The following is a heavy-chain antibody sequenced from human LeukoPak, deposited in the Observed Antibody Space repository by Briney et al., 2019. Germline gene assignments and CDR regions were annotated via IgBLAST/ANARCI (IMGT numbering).Heavy chain of an antibody. CDR3: ARHIDGFDI. V-gene: IGHV4-59*11. D-gene: IGHD2-21*01. CDR2: IHSTGST. CDR1: GDSINNHY. J-gene: IGHJ3*02. Sequence: PSETLSLTCSVSGDSINNHYWTWIRQPPGKGLEWIGYIHSTGSTNYNPSLKGRVTISVGTSKNQFSLKLSSVTAADTALYYCARHIDGFDIWGQGTMVTVSS.